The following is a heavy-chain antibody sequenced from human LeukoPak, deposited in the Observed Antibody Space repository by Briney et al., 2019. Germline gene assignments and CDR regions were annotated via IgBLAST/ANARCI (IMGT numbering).Heavy chain of an antibody. CDR3: ARGVLGPYYFDL. D-gene: IGHD7-27*01. J-gene: IGHJ2*01. CDR1: GGSFRGYY. Sequence: PSETLSLTCAVYGGSFRGYYWSWIRQPPGKGLEWIGEIHYTGATNYKPSLKSRVTISGDPSKNQFSLRLSSVTAADTAVYYCARGVLGPYYFDLWGRGTLVTVSS. V-gene: IGHV4-34*01. CDR2: IHYTGAT.